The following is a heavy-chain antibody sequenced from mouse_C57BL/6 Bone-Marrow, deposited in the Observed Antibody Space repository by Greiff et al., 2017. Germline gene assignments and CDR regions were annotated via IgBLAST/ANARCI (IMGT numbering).Heavy chain of an antibody. Sequence: VQLQQSGAELVKPGASVKLSCTASGFTITGHYMHWVKQRTEQGLEWIGRIDPEDGETKYAPKFQGKATITADTSSNTACLPLSSLTSEDTAVYYCANGDGRGYRLDHWGEGTTLSVS. CDR3: ANGDGRGYRLDH. D-gene: IGHD1-1*01. V-gene: IGHV14-2*01. CDR1: GFTITGHY. J-gene: IGHJ2*01. CDR2: IDPEDGET.